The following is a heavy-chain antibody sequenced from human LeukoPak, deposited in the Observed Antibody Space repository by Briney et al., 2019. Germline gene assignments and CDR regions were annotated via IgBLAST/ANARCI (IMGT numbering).Heavy chain of an antibody. CDR3: GREFGMVRGVSMDV. Sequence: GGSLRLSCAASGFTFSGYWMHWVRQAPGKGLVWVSRISDHGTTTSYADSVNGRFTISRDNAKNTLYLQLNTLRAEDTAVYYCGREFGMVRGVSMDVWGKGTTVIVSS. CDR2: ISDHGTTT. D-gene: IGHD3-10*01. J-gene: IGHJ6*04. V-gene: IGHV3-74*01. CDR1: GFTFSGYW.